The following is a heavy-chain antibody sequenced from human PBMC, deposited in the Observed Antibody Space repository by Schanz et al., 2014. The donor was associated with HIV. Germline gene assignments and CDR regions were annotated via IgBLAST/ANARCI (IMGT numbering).Heavy chain of an antibody. V-gene: IGHV3-30*18. CDR1: GFTFSSYS. Sequence: VQLVESGGGLVQPGGSLRLSCAASGFTFSSYSMNWVRQAPGKGLEWVAGTSYDGRNTYYADSVKGRFSISRDNFKSTVVLQMDNVRVDDTALYFCAKEYVSGWGRQLYPMDVWGQGTLVTVSS. CDR2: TSYDGRNT. D-gene: IGHD6-19*01. CDR3: AKEYVSGWGRQLYPMDV. J-gene: IGHJ4*02.